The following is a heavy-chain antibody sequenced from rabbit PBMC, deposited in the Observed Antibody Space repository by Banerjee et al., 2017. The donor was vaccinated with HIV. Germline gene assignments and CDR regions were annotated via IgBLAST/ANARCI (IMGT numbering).Heavy chain of an antibody. CDR2: IVSGSSGNT. CDR1: GFSFSSSYC. CDR3: ARGDGAYAGYDGL. D-gene: IGHD7-1*01. V-gene: IGHV1S40*01. Sequence: QSLEESGGDLVKPGASLTLTCTASGFSFSSSYCMCWVRQAPGKGLEWIACIVSGSSGNTVYANWAKGRFTISKTSSTTVTLQLTSLTVADTATYFCARGDGAYAGYDGLWGQGTLVTVS. J-gene: IGHJ4*01.